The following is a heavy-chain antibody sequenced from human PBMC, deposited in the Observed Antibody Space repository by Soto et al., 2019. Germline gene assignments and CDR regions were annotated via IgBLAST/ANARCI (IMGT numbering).Heavy chain of an antibody. V-gene: IGHV1-69*01. CDR2: IIPIFGTA. Sequence: QVQLVQSGAEVKKPGSSVKVSCKASGGTFSSYAISWVRQAPGQGLEWMGGIIPIFGTANYAQKFQGRVTITADESTSTAYMELCSLRSEDTAVYYCARENGGHSYSGYYFDYWGQGSLVTVSS. CDR3: ARENGGHSYSGYYFDY. J-gene: IGHJ4*02. D-gene: IGHD1-26*01. CDR1: GGTFSSYA.